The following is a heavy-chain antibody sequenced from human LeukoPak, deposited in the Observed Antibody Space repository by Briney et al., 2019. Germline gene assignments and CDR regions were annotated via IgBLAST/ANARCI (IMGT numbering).Heavy chain of an antibody. D-gene: IGHD3-10*01. CDR1: GYTFTGYY. J-gene: IGHJ6*02. Sequence: ASVKVSCKASGYTFTGYYMYWVRPAPGQGLEWMGWINPKSGGTNFAQKFQGRVTMTRDTSISTAHMELSGLKSDDTAVYYCARPSWSSGGLMDVWGQGTTVTVSS. CDR3: ARPSWSSGGLMDV. V-gene: IGHV1-2*02. CDR2: INPKSGGT.